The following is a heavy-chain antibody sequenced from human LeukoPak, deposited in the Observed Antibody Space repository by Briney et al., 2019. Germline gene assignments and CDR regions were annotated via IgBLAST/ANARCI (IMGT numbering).Heavy chain of an antibody. Sequence: TGGSLRLSCVASGFTFSSYWMNWVRQAPGKGLEWVANINHDGSDKYYVDSVKGRFTISRDNAKKSLYLQMNSLRAEDTAVYYCARDLFSYGANQDDYWGQGTLVTVSS. CDR3: ARDLFSYGANQDDY. D-gene: IGHD5-18*01. J-gene: IGHJ4*02. CDR1: GFTFSSYW. V-gene: IGHV3-7*01. CDR2: INHDGSDK.